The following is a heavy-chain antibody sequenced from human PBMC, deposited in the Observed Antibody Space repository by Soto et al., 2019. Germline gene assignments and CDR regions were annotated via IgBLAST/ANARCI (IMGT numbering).Heavy chain of an antibody. CDR3: ARGLYSGWHYFDY. CDR1: GGSISSSSYY. CDR2: IYYSGST. D-gene: IGHD5-12*01. J-gene: IGHJ4*02. V-gene: IGHV4-39*01. Sequence: SETLSLTCTVSGGSISSSSYYWGWIRQPPGKGLEWIGSIYYSGSTFYNPSLKSRVTISVDTSKNQFSLKLSSVTAADTAVYYCARGLYSGWHYFDYWXQGTLVTVSS.